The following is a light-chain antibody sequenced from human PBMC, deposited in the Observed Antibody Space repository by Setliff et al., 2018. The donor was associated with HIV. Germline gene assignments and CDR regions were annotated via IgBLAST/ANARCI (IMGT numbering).Light chain of an antibody. V-gene: IGLV2-14*03. CDR3: SSYTTSSTPHVV. Sequence: QSVLAQPASVSGSPGQSITISCTGTSSDIGSSNFVSWYQQHPGKAPKVMIYNVDKRPSGVSNRFSGSKSGNTASLTISGLQTEDEADYHCSSYTTSSTPHVVFGGGTKVTVL. J-gene: IGLJ2*01. CDR1: SSDIGSSNF. CDR2: NVD.